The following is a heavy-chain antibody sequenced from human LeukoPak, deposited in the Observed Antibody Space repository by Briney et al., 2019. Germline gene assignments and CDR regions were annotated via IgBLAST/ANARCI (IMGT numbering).Heavy chain of an antibody. CDR2: INPSGGST. Sequence: GASVKVSCKASGYTFTSYCMHWGRQVPGQGLEWMGIINPSGGSTSYAQKFQGRVTMTRDTSTSTVYMELSSLRSEDTAVYYCARGDRMVRGAEAFDYWGQGTLVTVSS. V-gene: IGHV1-46*01. CDR1: GYTFTSYC. J-gene: IGHJ4*02. CDR3: ARGDRMVRGAEAFDY. D-gene: IGHD3-10*01.